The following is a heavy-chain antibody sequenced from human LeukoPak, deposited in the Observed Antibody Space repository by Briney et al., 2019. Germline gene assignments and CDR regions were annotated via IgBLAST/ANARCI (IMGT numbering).Heavy chain of an antibody. CDR3: ANNWGYCQGL. V-gene: IGHV4-30-4*01. CDR2: IFHGRT. J-gene: IGHJ4*02. Sequence: PSETLSLTCTVSGASVSSTEYYWSWVRQPPGKGLEWIGYIFHGRTFYSPSLKSRAAISVDTSKNQFTLKLTSVTAADTAIYYCANNWGYCQGLWGQGILVTVSS. D-gene: IGHD7-27*01. CDR1: GASVSSTEYY.